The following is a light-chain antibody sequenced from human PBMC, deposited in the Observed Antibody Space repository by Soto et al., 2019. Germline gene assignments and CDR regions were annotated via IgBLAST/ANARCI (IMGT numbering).Light chain of an antibody. CDR2: AAS. CDR3: QQYGSSPFT. J-gene: IGKJ3*01. CDR1: QSVSSSY. V-gene: IGKV3-20*01. Sequence: EIVLTQSPGTLSLSPGERATLSCRASQSVSSSYLAWYQQKPGQAPRLLIYAASSRATGVPDRFSGSGSGTDVTLTISRLEPEDFAVYYCQQYGSSPFTFGPGTKVDIK.